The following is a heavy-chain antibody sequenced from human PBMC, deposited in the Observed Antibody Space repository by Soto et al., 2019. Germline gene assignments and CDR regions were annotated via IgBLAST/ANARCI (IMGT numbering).Heavy chain of an antibody. D-gene: IGHD5-12*01. CDR3: ARDPRDGYNYGDGMDV. Sequence: LRLSCAASGSTFSSYSMNWVRQAPGKGLEWVSSISSSSSYIYYADSVKGRFTISRDNAKNSLYLQMNSLRAEDTAVYYCARDPRDGYNYGDGMDVWGQGTTVTVSS. CDR2: ISSSSSYI. V-gene: IGHV3-21*01. J-gene: IGHJ6*02. CDR1: GSTFSSYS.